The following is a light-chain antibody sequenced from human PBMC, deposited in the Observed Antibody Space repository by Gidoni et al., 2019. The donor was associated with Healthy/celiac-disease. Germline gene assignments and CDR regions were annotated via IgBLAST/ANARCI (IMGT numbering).Light chain of an antibody. CDR2: QDS. V-gene: IGLV3-1*01. CDR1: KLGDKY. CDR3: QAWDSSTVV. J-gene: IGLJ2*01. Sequence: SYELTQPPSVSVSPGQTASITCSGDKLGDKYACWYQQQPGQSPVLVIYQDSKRPSGIPERFSGSNSGNTATLTISGTQAMDEGDYYCQAWDSSTVVFGGGTKLTVL.